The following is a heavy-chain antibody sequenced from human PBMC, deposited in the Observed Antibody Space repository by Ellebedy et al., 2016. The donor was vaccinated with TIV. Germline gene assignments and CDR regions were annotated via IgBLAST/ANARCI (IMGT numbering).Heavy chain of an antibody. D-gene: IGHD7-27*01. Sequence: GESLKISCEGSGYMFSTYWIAWVRQMPGKGLEWVGIFYPRDSDTKYSPSFQGVVTISADKSISTAYLQWNSLNVSDTAIYYCARSLGAWYFDLWGLGTLVTVSS. J-gene: IGHJ2*01. CDR3: ARSLGAWYFDL. CDR1: GYMFSTYW. CDR2: FYPRDSDT. V-gene: IGHV5-51*01.